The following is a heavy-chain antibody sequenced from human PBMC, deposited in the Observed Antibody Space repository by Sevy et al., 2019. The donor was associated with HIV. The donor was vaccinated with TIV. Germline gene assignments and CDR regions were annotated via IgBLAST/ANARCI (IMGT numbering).Heavy chain of an antibody. V-gene: IGHV3-21*01. J-gene: IGHJ3*02. Sequence: GGSLRLSCAASGFTFSSYSMNWVRQAPGKGLEWVSSISSSSSYIYYADSVKGRFTISRDNAKNSLYLQMNSLRAEDTAVYYCARDGYYDSSGYYGDAFDIWGQGTMVTVSS. CDR2: ISSSSSYI. CDR3: ARDGYYDSSGYYGDAFDI. CDR1: GFTFSSYS. D-gene: IGHD3-22*01.